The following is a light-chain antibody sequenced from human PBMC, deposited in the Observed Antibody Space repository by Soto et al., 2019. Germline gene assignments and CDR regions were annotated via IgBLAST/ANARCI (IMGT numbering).Light chain of an antibody. CDR2: DVN. CDR1: SRDIGSYDF. Sequence: QSALTQPPSVSGSPGQSVTISCTGSSRDIGSYDFVSWYQQHPGKAPKLMIYDVNKRPSGVPDRFSASKSGITASLTISGLQAEDEAYYYCFSHRGGDSHVFGTGTKVTVL. V-gene: IGLV2-11*01. J-gene: IGLJ1*01. CDR3: FSHRGGDSHV.